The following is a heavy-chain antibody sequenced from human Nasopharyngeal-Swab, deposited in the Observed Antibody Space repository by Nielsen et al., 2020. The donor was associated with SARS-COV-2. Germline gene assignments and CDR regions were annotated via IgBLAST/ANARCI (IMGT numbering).Heavy chain of an antibody. J-gene: IGHJ4*02. V-gene: IGHV3-9*01. CDR1: GFTFDDYA. D-gene: IGHD6-19*01. CDR3: AKDMEEQWLGALDY. CDR2: ISWNSGSI. Sequence: SLKISCAASGFTFDDYAMHWVRQAPVKGLEWVSGISWNSGSIGYADSVKGRFTISRDNAKNSLYLQMNSLRAEDTALYYCAKDMEEQWLGALDYWGQGTLVTVSS.